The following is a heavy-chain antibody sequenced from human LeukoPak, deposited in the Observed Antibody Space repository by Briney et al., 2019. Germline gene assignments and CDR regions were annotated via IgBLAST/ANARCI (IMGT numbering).Heavy chain of an antibody. D-gene: IGHD6-6*01. CDR3: ARCGGSSYKYYYYYYMDV. Sequence: SETLSLTCTVSGGSLSSGSYYWSWIRQPAGKGLEWIGRIYTSGSTNYNPSLKSRVTISVDTSKNQFSLKLSSVTAADTAVYYCARCGGSSYKYYYYYYMDVWGKGTTVTVSS. V-gene: IGHV4-61*02. CDR1: GGSLSSGSYY. CDR2: IYTSGST. J-gene: IGHJ6*03.